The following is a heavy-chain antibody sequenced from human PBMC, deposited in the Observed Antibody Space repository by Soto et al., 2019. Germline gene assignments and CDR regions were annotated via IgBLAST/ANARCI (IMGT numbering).Heavy chain of an antibody. V-gene: IGHV1-18*01. CDR2: ISDYHAYT. Sequence: DSVKVSCKDSGYHFTSYGISWVRQAPGQGLEWMGWISDYHAYTNYAQKLPGRVTMTTDTSTSTAYMELRSLRSDDTAVYYCARRHTQYSSSWYEPYYDMDVWGKGATVTVSS. CDR3: ARRHTQYSSSWYEPYYDMDV. CDR1: GYHFTSYG. D-gene: IGHD6-13*01. J-gene: IGHJ6*03.